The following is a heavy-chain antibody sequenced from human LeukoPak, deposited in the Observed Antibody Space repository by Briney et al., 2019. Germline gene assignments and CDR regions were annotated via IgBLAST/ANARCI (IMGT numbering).Heavy chain of an antibody. CDR1: GGSFSGYY. J-gene: IGHJ4*02. CDR2: INHSGST. V-gene: IGHV4-34*01. Sequence: KSSETLSLTCAVYGGSFSGYYWSWIRQPPGKGLEWIGEINHSGSTNYNPSLKSRVTISVDTSKNQFSLKLSSVTAADTAVYYCARGNWGRDYWGQGTLVTVSS. D-gene: IGHD7-27*01. CDR3: ARGNWGRDY.